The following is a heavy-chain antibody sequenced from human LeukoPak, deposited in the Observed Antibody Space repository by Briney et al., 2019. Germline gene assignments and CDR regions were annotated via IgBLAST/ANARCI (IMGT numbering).Heavy chain of an antibody. J-gene: IGHJ4*02. CDR3: ARDYGSRLVHDNSAYLK. V-gene: IGHV1-69*05. Sequence: SVKVSCKASGGTFSSYAISWVRQAPGQGLEWMGGIIPIFGTANYAQKFQGRVTMTTDTSTSTAYMELRSLRSDDTAVYYCARDYGSRLVHDNSAYLKWGQGTLVTVSS. CDR1: GGTFSSYA. CDR2: IIPIFGTA. D-gene: IGHD3-22*01.